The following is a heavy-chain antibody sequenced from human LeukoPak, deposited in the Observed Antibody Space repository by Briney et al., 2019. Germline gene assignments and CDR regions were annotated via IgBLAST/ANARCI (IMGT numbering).Heavy chain of an antibody. CDR3: SYGSGSYSFDY. CDR2: ISYDGSNK. CDR1: GFTFSSYG. Sequence: GGSLRLSCAASGFTFSSYGMHWVRQAPGKGLEWVAVISYDGSNKYYADSVKGRFTISRDNSKNTLYLQMNSLRAEGTAAYYCSYGSGSYSFDYWGQGTLVTVSS. V-gene: IGHV3-30*03. D-gene: IGHD3-10*01. J-gene: IGHJ4*02.